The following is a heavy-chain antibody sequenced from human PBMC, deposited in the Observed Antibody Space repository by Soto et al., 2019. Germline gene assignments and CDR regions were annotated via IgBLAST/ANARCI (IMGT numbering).Heavy chain of an antibody. Sequence: SVKVSCKASGYTFTSYDINWVRQATGQGLEWMGWMNPNSGNTGYTQKFQGRVTMTRNTSISTAYMELSSLRSEDTAVYYCARVWSSGYDYYYYYYYYMDVWGKGTTVTVSS. V-gene: IGHV1-8*01. CDR1: GYTFTSYD. D-gene: IGHD5-12*01. CDR2: MNPNSGNT. CDR3: ARVWSSGYDYYYYYYYYMDV. J-gene: IGHJ6*03.